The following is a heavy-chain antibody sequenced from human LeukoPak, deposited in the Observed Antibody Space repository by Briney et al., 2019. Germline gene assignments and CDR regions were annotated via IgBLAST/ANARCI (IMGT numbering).Heavy chain of an antibody. V-gene: IGHV3-23*01. Sequence: PGGSLRLSCEASGFTFTSYAINWVRQTPGKGLEWVSGISASGGTTNFADSVKGRFTISRDNSKNTVYLEMGRLSAEDTAVYYCARDRSPIVQGLNWFDPRGQGTLVTVSS. CDR1: GFTFTSYA. D-gene: IGHD1-26*01. CDR3: ARDRSPIVQGLNWFDP. CDR2: ISASGGTT. J-gene: IGHJ5*02.